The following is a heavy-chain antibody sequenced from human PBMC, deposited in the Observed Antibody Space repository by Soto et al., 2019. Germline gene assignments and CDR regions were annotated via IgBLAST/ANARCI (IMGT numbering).Heavy chain of an antibody. D-gene: IGHD6-19*01. CDR1: GGTFSSYA. CDR2: IIPIFGTA. V-gene: IGHV1-69*12. CDR3: ARVRRIAVAGILGYYYGMDV. Sequence: QVQLVQSGAEVKKPGSSVKVSCKASGGTFSSYAISWVRQAPGQGLEWMGGIIPIFGTANYAQKFQGRVTITADESXXTXYXXLSSLRSEDTAVYYCARVRRIAVAGILGYYYGMDVWGQGTTVTVSS. J-gene: IGHJ6*02.